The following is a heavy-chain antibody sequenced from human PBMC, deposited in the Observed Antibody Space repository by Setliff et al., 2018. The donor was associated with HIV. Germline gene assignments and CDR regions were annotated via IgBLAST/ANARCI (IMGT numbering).Heavy chain of an antibody. Sequence: ASVKVSCKASGYTFTSYVMHWVRQAPGQRLEWIGWINTVNGNRKYSQEFQGRITITMDTSASTVYMEVSSLRSEDMAVYYCAREGAAAGLDLDFWGQGTLVTLSS. V-gene: IGHV1-3*03. CDR1: GYTFTSYV. J-gene: IGHJ4*02. CDR2: INTVNGNR. CDR3: AREGAAAGLDLDF. D-gene: IGHD6-13*01.